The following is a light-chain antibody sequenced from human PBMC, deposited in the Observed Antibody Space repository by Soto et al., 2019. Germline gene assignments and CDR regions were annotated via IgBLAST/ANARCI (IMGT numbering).Light chain of an antibody. J-gene: IGKJ4*01. CDR3: QQSYSTPHT. V-gene: IGKV1-39*01. CDR1: QSISSY. Sequence: DIQMTQSPSSLSASVGDRVTITCRASQSISSYLNWYQQKPGKAPKLLIYAASSLQSGVPSRFRGSGSGTDFPLTISSMQPEDFATYYCQQSYSTPHTFGGGTKVEIK. CDR2: AAS.